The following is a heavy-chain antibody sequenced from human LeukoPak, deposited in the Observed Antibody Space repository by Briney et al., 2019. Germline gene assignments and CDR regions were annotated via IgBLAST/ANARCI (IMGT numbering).Heavy chain of an antibody. Sequence: SETLSLTCAVYGGSFSGYYWSWIRQPPGKGLEWIGEINHSGSTNYNPSLKSRVTISVDTSKNQFSLKLSSVTAADTAVYYCASTVLGEFDYWGQGTLVTVSP. CDR2: INHSGST. D-gene: IGHD3-16*01. CDR3: ASTVLGEFDY. CDR1: GGSFSGYY. V-gene: IGHV4-34*01. J-gene: IGHJ4*02.